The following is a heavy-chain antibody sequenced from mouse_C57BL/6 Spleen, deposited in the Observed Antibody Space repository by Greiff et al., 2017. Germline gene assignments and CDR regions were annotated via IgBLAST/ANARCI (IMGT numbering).Heavy chain of an antibody. CDR1: GYSITSGYY. Sequence: VQLVESGPGLVKPSQSLSLTCSVTGYSITSGYYWNWIRQFPGNKLEWMGYISYDGSNNYNPSLKNRIPITRDTSKNQFFLKLNSVTTEDTATYYCARRATTVVAHWYCDVWGTGTTVTVSS. V-gene: IGHV3-6*01. J-gene: IGHJ1*03. D-gene: IGHD1-1*01. CDR2: ISYDGSN. CDR3: ARRATTVVAHWYCDV.